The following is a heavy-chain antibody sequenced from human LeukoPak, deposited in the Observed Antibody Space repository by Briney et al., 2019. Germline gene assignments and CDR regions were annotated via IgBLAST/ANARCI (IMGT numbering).Heavy chain of an antibody. J-gene: IGHJ1*01. CDR3: ARDPGYYDSSGYFPAYFQH. Sequence: QPGGSLRLSCAASGFTFSSHWMHWVRQAPDKGLVWVSRINSDGSTTSYADSVKGRFTISRDNAKNSLYLQMNSLRAEDTAVYYCARDPGYYDSSGYFPAYFQHWGQGTLVTVSS. V-gene: IGHV3-74*01. CDR1: GFTFSSHW. CDR2: INSDGSTT. D-gene: IGHD3-22*01.